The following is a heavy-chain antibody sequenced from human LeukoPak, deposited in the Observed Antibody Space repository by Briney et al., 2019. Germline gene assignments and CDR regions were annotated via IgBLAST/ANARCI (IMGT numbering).Heavy chain of an antibody. V-gene: IGHV1-18*01. J-gene: IGHJ6*02. CDR2: ISAYNGNT. CDR1: GYTFTSYG. D-gene: IGHD3-10*01. CDR3: ARDGFSFTMVRSGMDV. Sequence: GASVKVSCKASGYTFTSYGISWVRQAPGQGLEWMGWISAYNGNTNYAQKLQGRVTMTTDTSTSTAYMELRSLRSDDTAVYYCARDGFSFTMVRSGMDVWGQGTTVTVPS.